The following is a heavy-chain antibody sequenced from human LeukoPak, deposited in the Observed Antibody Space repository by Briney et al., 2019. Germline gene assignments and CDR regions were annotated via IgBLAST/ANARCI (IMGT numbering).Heavy chain of an antibody. Sequence: GGSLRLSCAASGFTFSSYAMSWVRQAPGKGLEWVSAISGSGGSTYYADSVKGRFTISRDNSKNTPYLQMNSLRAEDTAVYYCAKNYSPWYGYLDYWGQGTLVTVSS. CDR3: AKNYSPWYGYLDY. V-gene: IGHV3-23*01. CDR2: ISGSGGST. CDR1: GFTFSSYA. J-gene: IGHJ4*02. D-gene: IGHD2-21*01.